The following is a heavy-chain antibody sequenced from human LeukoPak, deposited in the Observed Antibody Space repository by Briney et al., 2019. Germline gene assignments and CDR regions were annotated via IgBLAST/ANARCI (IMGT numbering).Heavy chain of an antibody. D-gene: IGHD6-19*01. CDR3: ARDRGSTGYYYLDS. CDR1: GGPITEYY. V-gene: IGHV4-59*01. Sequence: SETLSLTCSVSGGPITEYYWSWIRQPPGKGLEWIRYIYHTGSTNYSPSLKSRVTMSVDASRNQFSLKLVSVTAADTAVYYCARDRGSTGYYYLDSWGQGILVTVSS. J-gene: IGHJ4*02. CDR2: IYHTGST.